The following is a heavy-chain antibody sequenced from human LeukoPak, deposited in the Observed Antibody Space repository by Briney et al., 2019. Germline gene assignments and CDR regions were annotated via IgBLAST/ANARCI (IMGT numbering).Heavy chain of an antibody. Sequence: GSLRLSCAASGITFRNYGMHWVRQAPGRGLECVAVIWFDGNQQYYADSVKGRFTISRDNSNNTLYLQMNSLRVEDTAVYYCAKGPTQILRFLRDGKTYYMDVWGKGTSVLVSS. V-gene: IGHV3-33*06. CDR2: IWFDGNQQ. CDR3: AKGPTQILRFLRDGKTYYMDV. CDR1: GITFRNYG. D-gene: IGHD3-3*01. J-gene: IGHJ6*03.